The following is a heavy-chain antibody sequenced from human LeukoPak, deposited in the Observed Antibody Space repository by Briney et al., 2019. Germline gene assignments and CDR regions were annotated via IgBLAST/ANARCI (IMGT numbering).Heavy chain of an antibody. CDR2: ISYDGSNK. Sequence: GGSLRLSCAASGFTFSSYGMHWVRQAPGKGLEWVAVISYDGSNKCYAGSVKGRFTISRDNSKNTLYLQMNSLRAEDTAVYYCAKFGARMGVDYWGQGTLVTVPS. CDR3: AKFGARMGVDY. CDR1: GFTFSSYG. V-gene: IGHV3-30*18. D-gene: IGHD2-8*01. J-gene: IGHJ4*02.